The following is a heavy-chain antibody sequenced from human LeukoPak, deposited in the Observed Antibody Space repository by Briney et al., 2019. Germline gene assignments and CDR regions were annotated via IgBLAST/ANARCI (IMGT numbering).Heavy chain of an antibody. V-gene: IGHV3-7*04. J-gene: IGHJ6*02. D-gene: IGHD3-16*01. CDR1: GFTFSTYW. CDR2: IKPDGSEK. CDR3: ARFGVPYGVDV. Sequence: GGSLRLSCAASGFTFSTYWMSWVRQAPGKGLEWVANIKPDGSEKDYVDSLKGRFTISRDNAKNSLYLQMSSLRAEDTAVYYCARFGVPYGVDVWGQGTPVTVSS.